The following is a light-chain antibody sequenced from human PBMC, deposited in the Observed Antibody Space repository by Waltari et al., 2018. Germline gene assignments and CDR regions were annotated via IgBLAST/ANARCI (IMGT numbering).Light chain of an antibody. Sequence: DIVMTQCLVYLAVSLGERATINCKSSQSVLYSSNNKNYLAWYQQKPGQPPKLLIYWASTRESGVPDRFSGSGSGTDFTLTISSLQAEDVAVYYCQQYYDTPLTFGGGTKVGIK. CDR3: QQYYDTPLT. V-gene: IGKV4-1*01. CDR1: QSVLYSSNNKNY. CDR2: WAS. J-gene: IGKJ4*01.